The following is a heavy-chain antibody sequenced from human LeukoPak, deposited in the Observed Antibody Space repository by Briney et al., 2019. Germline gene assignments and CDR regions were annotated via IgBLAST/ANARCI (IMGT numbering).Heavy chain of an antibody. D-gene: IGHD1-26*01. Sequence: PSETLSLTCTVSGVSISNNYFYRAWIRQPPGKGLELIGYSGSTFYNSSLKSRVTISADTSQNQFSLSLTSVTAADTAVYYCATLGLLRGAGFNLATHFDYWGQGTLVAVSS. J-gene: IGHJ4*02. CDR3: ATLGLLRGAGFNLATHFDY. V-gene: IGHV4-39*01. CDR1: GVSISNNYFY. CDR2: YSGST.